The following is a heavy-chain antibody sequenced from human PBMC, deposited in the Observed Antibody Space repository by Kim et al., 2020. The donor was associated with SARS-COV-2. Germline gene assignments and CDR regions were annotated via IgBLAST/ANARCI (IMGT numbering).Heavy chain of an antibody. CDR2: IIPVVSKG. J-gene: IGHJ4*02. V-gene: IGHV1-69*13. CDR3: ANLVGATAVDY. Sequence: SVKVSCKASGGTFRKYSISWVRQAPGQGLEWMGDIIPVVSKGKSAQKFQGRLTITADESTSTAYMELNNLRSDDTAVYYCANLVGATAVDYWGQGTRVTVSS. CDR1: GGTFRKYS. D-gene: IGHD1-26*01.